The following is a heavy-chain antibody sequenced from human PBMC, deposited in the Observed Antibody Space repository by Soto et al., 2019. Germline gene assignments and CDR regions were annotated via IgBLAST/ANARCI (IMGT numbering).Heavy chain of an antibody. Sequence: QVQLVQSGAEVKKPGSSVKVSCKASGGTFSSYAISWVRQAPGQGLEWMGGINPISDTTNYAQKFQGRVTITADESTSTAYMELSSLRSEDTAVYYWAISQGSSTSLEIHDYYYYGRDVWGQGTTVTVSS. J-gene: IGHJ6*02. CDR3: AISQGSSTSLEIHDYYYYGRDV. D-gene: IGHD2-2*01. V-gene: IGHV1-69*01. CDR1: GGTFSSYA. CDR2: INPISDTT.